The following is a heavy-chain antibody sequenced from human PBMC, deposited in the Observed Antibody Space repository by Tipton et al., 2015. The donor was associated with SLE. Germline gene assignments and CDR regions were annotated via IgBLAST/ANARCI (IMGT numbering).Heavy chain of an antibody. CDR2: IYYSGST. V-gene: IGHV5-10-1*01. CDR3: ARALQNYFDY. CDR1: GYSFTSYW. J-gene: IGHJ4*02. Sequence: VQLVQSGAEVKKPGESLRISCKGSGYSFTSYWISWVRQMPGKGLEWIGSIYYSGSTYYNPSLKSRVTISVDTSKNQFSLKLSSVTAADTAVYYCARALQNYFDYWGQGTLVTVSS.